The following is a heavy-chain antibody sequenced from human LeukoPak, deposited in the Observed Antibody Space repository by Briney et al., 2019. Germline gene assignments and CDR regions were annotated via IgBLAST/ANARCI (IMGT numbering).Heavy chain of an antibody. D-gene: IGHD3-22*01. V-gene: IGHV4-31*03. J-gene: IGHJ4*02. CDR2: IYYSGST. CDR1: GGSISSGGYY. Sequence: PSQTPSLTCTVSGGSISSGGYYWSWIRQHPGKGLEWIGYIYYSGSTYYNPSLKSRVTISVDTSKNQFSLKLSSVTAADTAVYYCARDKSDSSGYYLVHPSRYFDYWGQGTLVTVSS. CDR3: ARDKSDSSGYYLVHPSRYFDY.